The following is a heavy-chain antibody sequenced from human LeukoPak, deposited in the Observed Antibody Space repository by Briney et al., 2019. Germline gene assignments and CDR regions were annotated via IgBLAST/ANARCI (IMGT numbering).Heavy chain of an antibody. J-gene: IGHJ6*03. CDR3: ARAYSYGRYYYYYMDV. CDR1: GYTFTCYY. D-gene: IGHD5-18*01. Sequence: GASVQFSCKAAGYTFTCYYMHWVRQAPGQGLEWMGWINPNSGGTNYAQKFQGRVTMTRDTSISTAYMELSRLRSDDTAVYYCARAYSYGRYYYYYMDVWGKGTTVTVSS. V-gene: IGHV1-2*02. CDR2: INPNSGGT.